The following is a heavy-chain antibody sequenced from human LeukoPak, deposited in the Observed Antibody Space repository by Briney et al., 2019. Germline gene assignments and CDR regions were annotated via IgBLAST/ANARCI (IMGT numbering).Heavy chain of an antibody. CDR1: GFTFSTYG. CDR2: ISYDGSKK. D-gene: IGHD3-22*01. J-gene: IGHJ4*02. V-gene: IGHV3-30*18. Sequence: PGRSLRLSCAASGFTFSTYGMHWVRQAPGKGLEWVAVISYDGSKKYYADSVKGRFTISRDNSENTLYLQMNSLRAEDTAVYYCAKKVPDRSGYFSTDYWGQGTLVTVSS. CDR3: AKKVPDRSGYFSTDY.